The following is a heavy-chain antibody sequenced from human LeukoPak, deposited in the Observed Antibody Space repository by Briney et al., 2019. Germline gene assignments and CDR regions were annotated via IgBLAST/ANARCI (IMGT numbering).Heavy chain of an antibody. CDR2: INHSGST. V-gene: IGHV4-34*01. Sequence: SETLSLTCAVYGGSFSGYYWSWIRQPPGKGLEWIGEINHSGSTNYNPSLKSRVTISVDTSKNQFSLKLSSVTAADTAVYYCASLVSGWYGRWFDPWGQGTLVTVSS. CDR3: ASLVSGWYGRWFDP. D-gene: IGHD6-19*01. J-gene: IGHJ5*02. CDR1: GGSFSGYY.